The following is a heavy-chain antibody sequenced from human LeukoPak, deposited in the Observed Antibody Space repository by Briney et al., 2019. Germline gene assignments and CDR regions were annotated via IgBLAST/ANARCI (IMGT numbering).Heavy chain of an antibody. J-gene: IGHJ3*02. CDR2: ISWNSGSI. Sequence: HPGRYLRLSCAASGFTFDDYAMHWVRQAPGKGLEWVSGISWNSGSIGYADSVKGRFTISRDNAKNSLYLQMNSLRADDMALYYCAKDEFVASDFTGAFDIWGQGTMVTVSS. CDR3: AKDEFVASDFTGAFDI. CDR1: GFTFDDYA. D-gene: IGHD2-8*02. V-gene: IGHV3-9*03.